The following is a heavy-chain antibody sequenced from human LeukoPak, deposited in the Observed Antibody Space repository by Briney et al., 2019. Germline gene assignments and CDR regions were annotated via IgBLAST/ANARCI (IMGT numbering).Heavy chain of an antibody. Sequence: GESLRLSCAASGFTFSRFRMSWVRQPPGKGLEWVANINQDGSEIYYVDSVKGRFTVSTDNAKNSLYLQMTSLRAEDTAVYYCASSWGSAIDFWGQGTLVTVSS. CDR1: GFTFSRFR. CDR3: ASSWGSAIDF. J-gene: IGHJ4*02. CDR2: INQDGSEI. V-gene: IGHV3-7*01. D-gene: IGHD3-16*01.